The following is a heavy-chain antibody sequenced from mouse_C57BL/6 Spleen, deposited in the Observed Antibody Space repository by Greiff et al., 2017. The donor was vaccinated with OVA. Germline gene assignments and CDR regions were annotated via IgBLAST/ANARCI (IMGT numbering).Heavy chain of an antibody. CDR1: GFTFSDYY. CDR2: INYDGSST. V-gene: IGHV5-16*01. Sequence: EVMLVESEGGLVQPGSSMKLSCTASGFTFSDYYMAWVRQVPEKGLEWVANINYDGSSTYYLDSLKSRFIISRDNAKNILYLQMSSLKSEDTATYYCARDGGYYYGSSYTYWYFDVWGTGTTVTVSS. J-gene: IGHJ1*03. CDR3: ARDGGYYYGSSYTYWYFDV. D-gene: IGHD1-1*01.